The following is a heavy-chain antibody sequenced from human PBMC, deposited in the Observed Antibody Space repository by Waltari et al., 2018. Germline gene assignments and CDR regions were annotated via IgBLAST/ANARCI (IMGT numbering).Heavy chain of an antibody. J-gene: IGHJ4*02. CDR1: GFTFSTYG. Sequence: EVPLVESGGGLVLPGGSLRLSCAASGFTFSTYGMHWVRQAPGKGLEWTSYISSSSSVIYYADSVKGRFTISRDNAKNSLYMQVDSLRAEDTAVYYCARDSGGWYLDYWGQGSLVTVSS. CDR3: ARDSGGWYLDY. D-gene: IGHD6-19*01. CDR2: ISSSSSVI. V-gene: IGHV3-48*04.